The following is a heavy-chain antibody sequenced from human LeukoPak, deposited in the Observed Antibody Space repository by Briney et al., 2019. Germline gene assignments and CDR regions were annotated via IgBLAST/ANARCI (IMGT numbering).Heavy chain of an antibody. CDR1: GFTSADDG. Sequence: GRSLRLSCAASGFTSADDGMSWVRQAPGQGLEWGSGINLSVGNTGYAASVKGRFTISRDNAKNSLYLQMNSLRAEDTAFYYCASPVGGYWGQGTLVTVSS. D-gene: IGHD3-16*01. V-gene: IGHV3-20*04. CDR3: ASPVGGY. J-gene: IGHJ4*02. CDR2: INLSVGNT.